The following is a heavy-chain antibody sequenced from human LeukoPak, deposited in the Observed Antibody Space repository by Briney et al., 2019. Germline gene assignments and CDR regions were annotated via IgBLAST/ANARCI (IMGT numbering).Heavy chain of an antibody. J-gene: IGHJ3*02. CDR2: INPSGGST. CDR3: ARDQGGTHGESDAFDI. V-gene: IGHV1-46*01. D-gene: IGHD1-7*01. CDR1: GYTFTSYY. Sequence: GTSVKVSCKASGYTFTSYYMHWVRQAPGQGLEWMGIINPSGGSTSYAQKFQGRVTMTRDTSTSTVYMELSSLRSEDTAVYYCARDQGGTHGESDAFDIWGQGAMVTVSS.